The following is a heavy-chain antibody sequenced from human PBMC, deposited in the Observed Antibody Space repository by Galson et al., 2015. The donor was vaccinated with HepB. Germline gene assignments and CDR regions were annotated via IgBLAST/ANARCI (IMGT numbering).Heavy chain of an antibody. Sequence: SVKVSCKASGGTFSSYTISWVRQAPGQGLEWMGRIIPILGTANYAQKFQGRVTITADKSTSTAYMELSSLRSEDTAVYYCASGSNARGGYYYYGMDVWGQGTTVTVSS. CDR3: ASGSNARGGYYYYGMDV. J-gene: IGHJ6*02. D-gene: IGHD1-26*01. V-gene: IGHV1-69*08. CDR2: IIPILGTA. CDR1: GGTFSSYT.